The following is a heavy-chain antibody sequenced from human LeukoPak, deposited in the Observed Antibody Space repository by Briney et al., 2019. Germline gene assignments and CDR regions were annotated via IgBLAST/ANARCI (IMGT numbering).Heavy chain of an antibody. V-gene: IGHV3-7*03. D-gene: IGHD3-10*01. CDR2: IKQDGSEK. CDR1: GFTFSSYW. Sequence: GGSLRLSCAASGFTFSSYWMSWVRQAPGKGLKWVANIKQDGSEKYYVDSVKGRFTISRDNAKNSLYLQMNSLRAEDTAVYYCARDRLYGSGSSISYWGQGTLVTVSS. CDR3: ARDRLYGSGSSISY. J-gene: IGHJ4*02.